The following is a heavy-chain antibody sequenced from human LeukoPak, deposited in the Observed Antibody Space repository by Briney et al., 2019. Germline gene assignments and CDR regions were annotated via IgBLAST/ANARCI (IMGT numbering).Heavy chain of an antibody. Sequence: GGSLRLSCAASGFTFSSYAMSWVRQAPGKGLEWVSAISGSGGSTYYADSVKGRFTISRDNSKNTLYLQMNSLRAEDTAVYYCAKDLSMIVVVTVDYWGQGTLVTVSS. J-gene: IGHJ4*02. D-gene: IGHD3-22*01. CDR2: ISGSGGST. CDR1: GFTFSSYA. V-gene: IGHV3-23*01. CDR3: AKDLSMIVVVTVDY.